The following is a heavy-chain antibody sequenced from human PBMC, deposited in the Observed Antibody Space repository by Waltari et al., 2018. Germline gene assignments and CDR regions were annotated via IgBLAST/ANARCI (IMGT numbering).Heavy chain of an antibody. J-gene: IGHJ3*02. Sequence: EVQLVQSGAEVKKPGESLPPSFPFSFSLFPLSFLFFFLPLPPPGLEWMGIIYPGDSDTRYSPSFQGQVTISADKSISTAYLQWSSLKASDTAMYYCARGFIVVVPAAIPDAFDIWGQGTMVTVSS. CDR2: IYPGDSDT. V-gene: IGHV5-51*01. CDR1: FSLFPLSF. D-gene: IGHD2-2*01. CDR3: ARGFIVVVPAAIPDAFDI.